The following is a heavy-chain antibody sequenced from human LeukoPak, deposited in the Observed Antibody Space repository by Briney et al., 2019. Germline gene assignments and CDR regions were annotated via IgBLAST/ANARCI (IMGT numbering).Heavy chain of an antibody. V-gene: IGHV3-53*01. J-gene: IGHJ4*02. CDR3: ARVRKEMATTYFDY. Sequence: PGGSLRLSCAASGFTVSSIYMSWVRQAPGKGLEWVSVIYSGGSTYYADSVKGRFTISRDNSKNTLYLQMNSLRAEDTAVYYCARVRKEMATTYFDYWGQGTLVTVSS. D-gene: IGHD5-24*01. CDR1: GFTVSSIY. CDR2: IYSGGST.